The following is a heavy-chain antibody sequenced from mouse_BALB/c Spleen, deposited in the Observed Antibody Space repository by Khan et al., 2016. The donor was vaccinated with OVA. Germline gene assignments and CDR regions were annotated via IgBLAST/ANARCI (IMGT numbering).Heavy chain of an antibody. CDR1: GYSFTSYY. J-gene: IGHJ3*01. Sequence: VQLQQSGPELMKPGASVKISCKASGYSFTSYYIHWVKQSHGKTLEWIGYIDPFNGGSTYNQKFNVKATLTVDKSSNTAYMHLSSLTSEDSAVYDCARHGSCCWFAYWGQGTLVTVSA. V-gene: IGHV1-31*01. CDR2: IDPFNGGS. D-gene: IGHD1-1*01. CDR3: ARHGSCCWFAY.